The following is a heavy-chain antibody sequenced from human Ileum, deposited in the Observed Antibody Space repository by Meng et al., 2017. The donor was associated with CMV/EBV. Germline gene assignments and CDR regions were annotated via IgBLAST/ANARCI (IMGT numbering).Heavy chain of an antibody. J-gene: IGHJ4*02. CDR1: GFTFDDYT. CDR3: AKDIIRRGGGWTNPFDY. D-gene: IGHD6-19*01. CDR2: ITWDGSGI. Sequence: GESLKISCAASGFTFDDYTMHWVRQAPGKGLEWVSLITWDGSGIYHADSVKGRFTVSRDNSKNSLYLQMDSLGNEDTALYYCAKDIIRRGGGWTNPFDYWGPGTLVTVSS. V-gene: IGHV3-43*01.